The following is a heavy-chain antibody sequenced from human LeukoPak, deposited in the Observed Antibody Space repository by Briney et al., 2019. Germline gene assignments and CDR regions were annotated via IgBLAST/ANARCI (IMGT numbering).Heavy chain of an antibody. V-gene: IGHV3-30*18. D-gene: IGHD3-10*01. CDR3: AKLPHGSGSSPIDY. Sequence: GGSLRLSCAASGFTFSSYGMHWVRQAPGKGLEWVAVISYDGSNKYYADSVKGRFTISRDNSKNTLYLQMSSLRAEDTAVYYCAKLPHGSGSSPIDYWGQGTLVTVSS. J-gene: IGHJ4*02. CDR1: GFTFSSYG. CDR2: ISYDGSNK.